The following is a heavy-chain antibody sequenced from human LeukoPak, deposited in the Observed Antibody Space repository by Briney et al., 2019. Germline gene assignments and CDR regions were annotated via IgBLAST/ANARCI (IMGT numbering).Heavy chain of an antibody. V-gene: IGHV3-23*01. D-gene: IGHD6-6*01. CDR3: AKNLLSLSSIATN. J-gene: IGHJ4*02. CDR2: ISGSGGST. Sequence: ETLSLTCAVYGGSFSGYYWSWVRQAPGKGLEWVSAISGSGGSTYYADSVKGRFTISRDNSKNTLYLQMNSLRAEDTAVYYCAKNLLSLSSIATNWGQGTLVTVSS. CDR1: GGSFSGYY.